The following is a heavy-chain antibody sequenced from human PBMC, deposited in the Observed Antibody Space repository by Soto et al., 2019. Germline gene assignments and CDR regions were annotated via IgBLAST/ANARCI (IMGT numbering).Heavy chain of an antibody. Sequence: GGSLRLSCAASGFTFSSHWMSWVRQSPGKGLEWVANIKVDGSEKYYVDSVRGRFSISRDNAKDSLYLQMNSLRAEDTAVYYCTRDSYDSSGYYYDFFDYWGQGTLVTVSS. CDR1: GFTFSSHW. J-gene: IGHJ4*02. CDR3: TRDSYDSSGYYYDFFDY. D-gene: IGHD3-22*01. CDR2: IKVDGSEK. V-gene: IGHV3-7*01.